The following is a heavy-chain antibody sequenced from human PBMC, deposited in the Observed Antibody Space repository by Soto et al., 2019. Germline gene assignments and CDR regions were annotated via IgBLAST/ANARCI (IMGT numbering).Heavy chain of an antibody. Sequence: GKSLKISCKGSGYSFTSYGIGWVRQMPGKGLEWLGIIYPGDSDTRYSPSFQGQVTISADKSISTAYLQWSSLKASDTAMYYCARSHCTNGVCYDDYYYYMDVWGKGTTVTVSS. V-gene: IGHV5-51*03. CDR2: IYPGDSDT. D-gene: IGHD2-8*01. CDR1: GYSFTSYG. CDR3: ARSHCTNGVCYDDYYYYMDV. J-gene: IGHJ6*03.